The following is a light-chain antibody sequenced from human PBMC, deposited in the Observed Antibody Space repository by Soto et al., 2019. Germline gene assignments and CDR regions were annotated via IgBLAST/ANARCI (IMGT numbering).Light chain of an antibody. CDR2: ENN. CDR3: GTWDSNLSAEI. J-gene: IGLJ1*01. V-gene: IGLV1-51*02. CDR1: SSNIGRTS. Sequence: QSVLTQPPSVSAAPGQKVTISCSGSSSNIGRTSVSWYQQLPETAPRLLIYENNKRPSGIPDRFSGSKSGTSATLVITGLQTGDEADYFCGTWDSNLSAEIFGTGTKVTVL.